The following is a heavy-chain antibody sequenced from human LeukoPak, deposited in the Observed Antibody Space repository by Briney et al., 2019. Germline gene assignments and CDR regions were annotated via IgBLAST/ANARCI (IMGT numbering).Heavy chain of an antibody. CDR1: GGSVSSGSYY. Sequence: KPSETLSLTCTVSGGSVSSGSYYWSWIRQPPGKGLEWIGYIYYSGSTNYNPSLKSRVTISVDKSKNQFSLKLSSVTAADTAVYYCARNTMTKKWDSSGYYYPYYFDYWGQGTLVTVSS. CDR2: IYYSGST. J-gene: IGHJ4*02. D-gene: IGHD3-22*01. CDR3: ARNTMTKKWDSSGYYYPYYFDY. V-gene: IGHV4-61*01.